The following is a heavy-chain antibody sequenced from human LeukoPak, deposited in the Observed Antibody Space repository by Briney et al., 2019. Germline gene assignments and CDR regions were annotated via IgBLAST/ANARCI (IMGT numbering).Heavy chain of an antibody. J-gene: IGHJ4*02. CDR2: ISSSGSTI. CDR3: ARVGRGSSTWCMDALYYFDY. D-gene: IGHD6-13*01. V-gene: IGHV3-48*03. CDR1: GFTFSSYE. Sequence: GGSLRLSCAASGFTFSSYEMNWVRQAPGKGLEWVSYISSSGSTIYYADSVKGRFTISRDNAKNSLYLQMNSLRAEDTAVYYCARVGRGSSTWCMDALYYFDYWGQGTLVTVSS.